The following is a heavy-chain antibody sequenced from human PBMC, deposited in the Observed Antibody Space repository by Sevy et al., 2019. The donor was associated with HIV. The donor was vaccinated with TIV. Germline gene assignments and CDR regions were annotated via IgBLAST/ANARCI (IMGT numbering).Heavy chain of an antibody. CDR3: AREGCTKPHDY. Sequence: GGSLRLSCAASGFTFNIYSMSWVRQTPGKGLEWAATLSFGCGKINHADSVKGRFTMSRDDSKNAVYLQMNNLRVEDTAIYSCAREGCTKPHDYWGQGTLVTVSS. J-gene: IGHJ4*02. D-gene: IGHD2-8*01. CDR2: LSFGCGKI. V-gene: IGHV3-23*01. CDR1: GFTFNIYS.